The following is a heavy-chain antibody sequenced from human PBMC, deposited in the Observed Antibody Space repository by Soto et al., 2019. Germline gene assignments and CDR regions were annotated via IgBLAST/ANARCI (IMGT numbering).Heavy chain of an antibody. CDR3: VRVDGYCSGGSCYNWFDP. V-gene: IGHV4-59*01. J-gene: IGHJ5*02. CDR2: IYYSGST. D-gene: IGHD2-15*01. CDR1: GGSISSYY. Sequence: SETLSLTCTVSGGSISSYYWSWIRQPPGKGLEWIGYIYYSGSTNYNPSLKSRVTISVDTSKNQFSLKLSSVTAADTAVYYCVRVDGYCSGGSCYNWFDPGGQGTLVTVSS.